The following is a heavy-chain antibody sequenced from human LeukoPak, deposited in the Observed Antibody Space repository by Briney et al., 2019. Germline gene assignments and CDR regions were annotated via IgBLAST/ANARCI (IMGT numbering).Heavy chain of an antibody. CDR3: ARDRDVPATGMDV. CDR2: ISSSSSYM. J-gene: IGHJ6*02. Sequence: AGSLRLSCAASGFTFSSYTMNWVRHAPGKGLEWVSSISSSSSYMYYSDSAKGRLTISTDNTKNTLYLQMNSLRAEDTAVYYRARDRDVPATGMDVWGQGTTVTVSS. CDR1: GFTFSSYT. V-gene: IGHV3-21*04.